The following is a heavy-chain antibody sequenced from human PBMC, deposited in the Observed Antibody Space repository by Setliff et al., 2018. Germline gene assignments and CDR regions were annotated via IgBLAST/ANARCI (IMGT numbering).Heavy chain of an antibody. CDR1: GYSFTSHW. CDR2: IYPGDSDT. CDR3: ARQAIFGSDAFDI. Sequence: PGESLKISCKASGYSFTSHWIAWVRQMPGKGLEWMGIIYPGDSDTRYSPSFQGQVTISADKSISTAYLQWSSLKASDTAMYYCARQAIFGSDAFDIWGQGTMVTVSS. D-gene: IGHD3-3*01. V-gene: IGHV5-51*01. J-gene: IGHJ3*02.